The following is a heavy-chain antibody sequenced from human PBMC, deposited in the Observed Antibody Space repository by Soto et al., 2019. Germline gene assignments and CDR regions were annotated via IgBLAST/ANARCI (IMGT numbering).Heavy chain of an antibody. J-gene: IGHJ5*02. CDR3: ARRSSGSGYWFDP. CDR1: GYRFSSYW. CDR2: IYPGGSDI. V-gene: IGHV5-51*01. D-gene: IGHD3-10*01. Sequence: GESLKISCQGSGYRFSSYWIAWVRQMPGKGLEWMGIIYPGGSDIKYNPSFQGHVTISADKSISTAFLQWSSLKASDTAMYYCARRSSGSGYWFDPWGQGTLVTVSS.